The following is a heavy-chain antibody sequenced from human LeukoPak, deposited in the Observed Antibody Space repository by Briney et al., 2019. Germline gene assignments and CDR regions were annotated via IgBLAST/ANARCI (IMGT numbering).Heavy chain of an antibody. J-gene: IGHJ4*02. CDR1: GYTFTSYY. CDR2: INPSAAGT. Sequence: ASVKVSCKASGYTFTSYYMHWVRQAPGQGLEWMGIINPSAAGTSYAQKFQGRVTMTRDTSTSTVYMELSSLRPEDTAVYYCARASPTFDYWGQGTLVTVSS. CDR3: ARASPTFDY. V-gene: IGHV1-46*01.